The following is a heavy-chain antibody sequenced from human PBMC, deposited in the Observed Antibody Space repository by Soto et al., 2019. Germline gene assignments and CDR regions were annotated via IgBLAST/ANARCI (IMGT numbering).Heavy chain of an antibody. Sequence: EVHLVESGGGLGKPGGSLRLSCAASGFIFSKAWMSWVRQAPGKGLEWVGRIKSKADGGIIDYAAPAKGRFTISRDDSQNTVYLQLNSLRTEDTAVYFCTTDLGGYCSATSYCTPNLHSWSVPWGPGTLVTVSS. J-gene: IGHJ5*02. CDR1: GFIFSKAW. D-gene: IGHD2-2*01. CDR2: IKSKADGGII. CDR3: TTDLGGYCSATSYCTPNLHSWSVP. V-gene: IGHV3-15*01.